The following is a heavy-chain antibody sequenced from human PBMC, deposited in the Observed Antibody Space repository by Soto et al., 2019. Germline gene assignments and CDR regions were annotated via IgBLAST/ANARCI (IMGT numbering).Heavy chain of an antibody. CDR3: ARGRIVASIHDAFEI. CDR1: GYPFTSYG. CDR2: ISAYNGNR. D-gene: IGHD5-12*01. Sequence: QGHLLQSGDEVKTPGASVRVSCRASGYPFTSYGISWVRQAPGQGLEWVAWISAYNGNRDTAQKFKGRVTMTLDTSTDTAHMELGDLTSADTGVYYCARGRIVASIHDAFEICGQGTKGTVSS. V-gene: IGHV1-18*01. J-gene: IGHJ3*02.